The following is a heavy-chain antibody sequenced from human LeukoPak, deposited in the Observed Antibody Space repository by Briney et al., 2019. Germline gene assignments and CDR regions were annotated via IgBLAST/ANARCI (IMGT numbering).Heavy chain of an antibody. D-gene: IGHD5-24*01. V-gene: IGHV3-48*03. CDR1: GFTFSSYE. CDR3: ARARRDGYNWANWYFDL. Sequence: EGSLRLSCAASGFTFSSYEMNWVRKAQGKGLEWVSYISSSGSTIYYADSVKGRFTISRDNAKNSLYLQMNSLRAEDTAVYYCARARRDGYNWANWYFDLWGRGTLVTVSS. CDR2: ISSSGSTI. J-gene: IGHJ2*01.